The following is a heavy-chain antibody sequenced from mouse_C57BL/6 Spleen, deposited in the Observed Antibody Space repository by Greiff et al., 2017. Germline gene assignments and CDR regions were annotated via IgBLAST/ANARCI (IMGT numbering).Heavy chain of an antibody. CDR2: IHPNSGST. CDR3: ARRGSYGNFFDY. D-gene: IGHD2-1*01. V-gene: IGHV1-64*01. CDR1: GYTFTSYW. Sequence: VQLQQPGAELVKPGASVKLSCKASGYTFTSYWMHWVKQRPGQGLEWIGMIHPNSGSTNYNEKFKSKATLTVDKSSSTAYMQLSSLTSEDSAVYYCARRGSYGNFFDYWGQGTTLTVSS. J-gene: IGHJ2*01.